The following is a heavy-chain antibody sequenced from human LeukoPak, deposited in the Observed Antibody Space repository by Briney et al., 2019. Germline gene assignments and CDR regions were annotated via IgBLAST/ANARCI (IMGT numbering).Heavy chain of an antibody. V-gene: IGHV3-9*01. CDR3: AKDQSGYYYPESNFDY. CDR1: GFTFSSYW. J-gene: IGHJ4*02. Sequence: PGGSLRLSCAASGFTFSSYWMHWLRQAPGKGLEGVSGISWNSGSIGYADSVKGRFTISRDNAKNSLYLQMNSLRAEDTALYYCAKDQSGYYYPESNFDYWGQGTLVTVSS. D-gene: IGHD3-22*01. CDR2: ISWNSGSI.